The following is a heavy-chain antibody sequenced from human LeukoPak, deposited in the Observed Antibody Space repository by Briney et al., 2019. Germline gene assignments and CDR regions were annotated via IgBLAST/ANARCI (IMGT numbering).Heavy chain of an antibody. J-gene: IGHJ4*02. CDR1: VAPSAVVVTT. Sequence: MSSETCPSPALSLVAPSAVVVTTGGWIRQPPGEGLEWIGSMYYSGSTYYNPSLKSRVTISVDTSKNQFSLKVSSVTAADTAVYYCARHDRWKYSHFDYWGQGTLVTVSS. CDR3: ARHDRWKYSHFDY. V-gene: IGHV4-39*01. CDR2: MYYSGST. D-gene: IGHD1-7*01.